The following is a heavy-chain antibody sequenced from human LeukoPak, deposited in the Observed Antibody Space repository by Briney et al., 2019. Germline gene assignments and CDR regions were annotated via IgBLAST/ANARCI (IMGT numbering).Heavy chain of an antibody. Sequence: GGSLRLSCAASGFTFRSYAIHWARQAPGQGLEWVTIISTDRSYKNYADSVKGRFTISRDNSKNTLYLQMNSLRAEDTAEYYCAKDFGYYYDSSGYYQPYYFDYWGQGTLVTVSS. CDR3: AKDFGYYYDSSGYYQPYYFDY. J-gene: IGHJ4*02. D-gene: IGHD3-22*01. CDR1: GFTFRSYA. V-gene: IGHV3-30*04. CDR2: ISTDRSYK.